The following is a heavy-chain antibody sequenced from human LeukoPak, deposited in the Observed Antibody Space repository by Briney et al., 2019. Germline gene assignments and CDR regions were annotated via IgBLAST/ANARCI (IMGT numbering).Heavy chain of an antibody. D-gene: IGHD2-2*03. CDR1: GYTFTGYY. CDR2: INPNTGGT. J-gene: IGHJ4*02. Sequence: ASVKVSCKASGYTFTGYYVHWVRQAPGQGLEWMALINPNTGGTHYAQKFQGRVTVTRDTSISTAYLELNRLTSDDTAVYYCARDLGYRLIVVFDYWGQGTLVTVSS. V-gene: IGHV1-2*02. CDR3: ARDLGYRLIVVFDY.